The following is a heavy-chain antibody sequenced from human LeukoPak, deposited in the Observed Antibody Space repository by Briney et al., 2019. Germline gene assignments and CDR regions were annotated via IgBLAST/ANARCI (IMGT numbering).Heavy chain of an antibody. CDR3: ARSSRVSRWFDS. V-gene: IGHV4-39*01. J-gene: IGHJ5*01. CDR1: GGSISSNSHY. Sequence: SETLSLTCTVSGGSISSNSHYWGWIRQPPGEGLEWIGIIHYRGSTNYSPSLKNRVIISVDTSKNQFSLKLTSVTAVDTAVYYCARSSRVSRWFDSWGQGTLVTVSS. CDR2: IHYRGST.